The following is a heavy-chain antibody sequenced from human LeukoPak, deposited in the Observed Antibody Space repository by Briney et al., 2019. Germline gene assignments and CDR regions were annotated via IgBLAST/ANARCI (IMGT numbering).Heavy chain of an antibody. Sequence: ASVKVSCKTSGYTFSNYSITWVRQAPGQGLEWMGWISAYNGDTNYAQQLQGRVTMTTDTSTSTACMELRSLRSDDTAVYYCVRSLNSRLIDYWGQGTLVTVSS. J-gene: IGHJ4*02. D-gene: IGHD6-13*01. CDR2: ISAYNGDT. V-gene: IGHV1-18*01. CDR1: GYTFSNYS. CDR3: VRSLNSRLIDY.